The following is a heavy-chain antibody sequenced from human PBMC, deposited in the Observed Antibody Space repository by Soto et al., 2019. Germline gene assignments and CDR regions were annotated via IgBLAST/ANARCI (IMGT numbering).Heavy chain of an antibody. CDR3: STRAYDTNGYYRFDP. Sequence: PSETLSLTCAVYGGSFSGHSWTWIRQSPGKGLEWIGDINHSGRVNYSPSLKSRVTISLDTSKNQSSLTLSAVTAADTAVYYCSTRAYDTNGYYRFDPWGQGTLVTVSS. V-gene: IGHV4-34*01. CDR1: GGSFSGHS. J-gene: IGHJ5*01. D-gene: IGHD3-22*01. CDR2: INHSGRV.